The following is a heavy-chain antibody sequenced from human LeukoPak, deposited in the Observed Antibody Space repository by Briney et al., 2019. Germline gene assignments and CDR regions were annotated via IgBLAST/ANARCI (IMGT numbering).Heavy chain of an antibody. Sequence: SETLSLTCTVSGGSISSGSYYWSWIRQPAGKGLEWIGRIYTSGSTNYNPSLKSRVTISVDTSKNQFSLKLSSVTAADTAVYYCAGEGITIFGVAGADYWGQGTLVTVSS. CDR2: IYTSGST. J-gene: IGHJ4*02. V-gene: IGHV4-61*02. D-gene: IGHD3-3*01. CDR3: AGEGITIFGVAGADY. CDR1: GGSISSGSYY.